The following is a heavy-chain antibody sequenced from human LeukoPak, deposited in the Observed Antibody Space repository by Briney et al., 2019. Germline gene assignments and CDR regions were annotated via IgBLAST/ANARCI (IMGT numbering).Heavy chain of an antibody. D-gene: IGHD4-11*01. CDR1: AFTFSTYS. CDR3: ARMTTVTTAAYYYFMDV. V-gene: IGHV3-48*01. CDR2: ISSNSRTI. Sequence: PGGSLRLSCAASAFTFSTYSMNWVRRAPGKGLEWVSYISSNSRTIYNADSVKGRFTISRDNAKDSQYLQMNSLRVEDTAVYYCARMTTVTTAAYYYFMDVWGKGSTVTVSS. J-gene: IGHJ6*03.